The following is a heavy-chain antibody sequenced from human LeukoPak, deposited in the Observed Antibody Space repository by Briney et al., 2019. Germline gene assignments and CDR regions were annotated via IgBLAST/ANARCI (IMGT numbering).Heavy chain of an antibody. V-gene: IGHV3-30*18. Sequence: GGSLRLSCAASGFTFSSYGMHWVRQAPGKVLEWVAVISYDGSNKYYADPVKGRFTISRDNSKNTLYLQMNSLSAEDTAVYYCAKGSRSSSHAHHDFWSGYYDPMDVWGQGTTVTVSS. CDR1: GFTFSSYG. D-gene: IGHD3-3*01. J-gene: IGHJ6*02. CDR2: ISYDGSNK. CDR3: AKGSRSSSHAHHDFWSGYYDPMDV.